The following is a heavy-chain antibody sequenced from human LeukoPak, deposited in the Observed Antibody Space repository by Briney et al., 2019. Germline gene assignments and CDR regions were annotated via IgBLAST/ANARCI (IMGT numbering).Heavy chain of an antibody. CDR1: GFTFSVYY. J-gene: IGHJ4*02. CDR3: ARSKLTDDFWSGYYYYFDY. CDR2: ISSGGSTI. Sequence: GGSLRLSCAASGFTFSVYYMSWIRQAPGKGLEWVSYISSGGSTIYYADSVKGRFTISRDNAKNSLYLQMSSLRAEDTAVYYCARSKLTDDFWSGYYYYFDYWGQGTLVTVSS. V-gene: IGHV3-11*04. D-gene: IGHD3-3*01.